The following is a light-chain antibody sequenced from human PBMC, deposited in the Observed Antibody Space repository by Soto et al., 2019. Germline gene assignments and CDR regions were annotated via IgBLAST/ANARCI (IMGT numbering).Light chain of an antibody. V-gene: IGKV3-20*01. CDR2: GAS. J-gene: IGKJ1*01. CDR1: QSVSSTY. CDR3: QLYGSSRWT. Sequence: EIVLTQSPGTLSLSPGERATLSCRASQSVSSTYLAWYQQKPGQAPRLLIYGASSRATGIPDRFSGSGSGTEFTLTISRLEPEEFAVYYCQLYGSSRWTFGQGTRVDI.